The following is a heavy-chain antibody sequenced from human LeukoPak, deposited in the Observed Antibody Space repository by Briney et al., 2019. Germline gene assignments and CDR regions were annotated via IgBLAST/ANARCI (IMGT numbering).Heavy chain of an antibody. J-gene: IGHJ1*01. V-gene: IGHV4-39*01. Sequence: NPSETLSLTCTVSGGSISSSSYYWGWIRQPPGKGLEWIGSIYYSGSTYYNPSLKSRVTISVDTSKNQFSLKLSSVTAADTAVYYCASSAAFYRWIAEGEYFQHWGQGTLVTVSS. CDR1: GGSISSSSYY. CDR3: ASSAAFYRWIAEGEYFQH. D-gene: IGHD6-13*01. CDR2: IYYSGST.